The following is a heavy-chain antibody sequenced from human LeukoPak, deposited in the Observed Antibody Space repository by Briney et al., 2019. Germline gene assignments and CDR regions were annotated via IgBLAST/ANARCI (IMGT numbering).Heavy chain of an antibody. CDR3: ARDRTSGWWDY. Sequence: SETLSLTCAVYGGSFSGYYWSWIRQPPGKGLEWIGEINHSGSTNYNPSLKSRVTMSVDTSKNQFSLKLSSVTAADTAVYYCARDRTSGWWDYWGQGTLVTVSS. D-gene: IGHD6-19*01. V-gene: IGHV4-34*01. CDR2: INHSGST. CDR1: GGSFSGYY. J-gene: IGHJ4*02.